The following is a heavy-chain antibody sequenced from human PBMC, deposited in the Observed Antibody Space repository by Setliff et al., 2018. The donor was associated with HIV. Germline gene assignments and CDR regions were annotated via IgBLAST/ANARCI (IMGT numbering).Heavy chain of an antibody. V-gene: IGHV4-39*07. J-gene: IGHJ4*02. D-gene: IGHD7-27*01. CDR1: GDSISSSSYY. CDR3: ARGSTVWAFAH. Sequence: PSETLSLTCNVSGDSISSSSYYWGWIRQPPGEGLEWIGSFHYSGSTSYNPSLRSRVTISVDTSKNQFSLKLTSVTAADTAVYYCARGSTVWAFAHWGQGALVTVSS. CDR2: FHYSGST.